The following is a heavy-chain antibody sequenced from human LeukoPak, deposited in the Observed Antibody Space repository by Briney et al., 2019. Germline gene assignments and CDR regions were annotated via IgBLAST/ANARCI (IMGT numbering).Heavy chain of an antibody. J-gene: IGHJ3*02. D-gene: IGHD3-10*01. CDR2: IYYSGST. CDR3: ARAYYGSGSYYNGDAFDI. Sequence: PSETLSLTCTVSGGSISSYYWSWIRQPPGKGREWIGYIYYSGSTNYNPSLKSRVTISVDTSKNQFSLKLSSVTAADTAVYYCARAYYGSGSYYNGDAFDIWGQGTMVTVSS. V-gene: IGHV4-59*01. CDR1: GGSISSYY.